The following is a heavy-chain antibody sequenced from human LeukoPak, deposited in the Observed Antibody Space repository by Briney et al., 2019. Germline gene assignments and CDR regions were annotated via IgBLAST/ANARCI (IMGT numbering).Heavy chain of an antibody. D-gene: IGHD3-10*01. CDR3: ARSAILVRVSPEFDP. Sequence: GGSLRLSCAASESTFSSYAMHWVRQAPGKGLEWVAAISFDGNNEYYADSVKGRFTISRDNSKNTLYLQMNSLRAEDTAVYYCARSAILVRVSPEFDPWGQGTLVTVSS. J-gene: IGHJ5*02. CDR2: ISFDGNNE. CDR1: ESTFSSYA. V-gene: IGHV3-30-3*01.